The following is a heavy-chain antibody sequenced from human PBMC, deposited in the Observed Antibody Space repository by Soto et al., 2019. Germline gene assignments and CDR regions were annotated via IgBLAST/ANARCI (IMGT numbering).Heavy chain of an antibody. CDR2: IHDNGGTT. CDR3: ATRPEFDY. Sequence: PGGSLRLSCAASGITFSSYAMSWVRQAAGRGLEWLSVIHDNGGTTVYADSVKGRFTISRDNSKNTLYLQMNSLRAEDTALYYCATRPEFDYWGQGTLVTVSS. J-gene: IGHJ4*02. D-gene: IGHD6-6*01. V-gene: IGHV3-23*01. CDR1: GITFSSYA.